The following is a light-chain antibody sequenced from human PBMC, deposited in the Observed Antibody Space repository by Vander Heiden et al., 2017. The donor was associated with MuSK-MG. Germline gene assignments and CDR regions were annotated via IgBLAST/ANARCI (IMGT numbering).Light chain of an antibody. J-gene: IGKJ4*01. CDR2: GAS. Sequence: DVQMTQSPSSLSAFVGDRVTITCRASQGISNYLAWYQQKPGKVPKLLIHGASTVYSGVPSRFSGSGSGAEFTLTISSLQPEDVATYYCQKDYCAPPTFGGGTKVEIK. CDR3: QKDYCAPPT. V-gene: IGKV1-27*01. CDR1: QGISNY.